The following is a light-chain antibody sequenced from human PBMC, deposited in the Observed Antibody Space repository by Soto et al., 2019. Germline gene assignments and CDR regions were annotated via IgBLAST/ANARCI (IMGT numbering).Light chain of an antibody. CDR1: QSVLYSSNNKNY. CDR2: WSS. Sequence: VMTQSPDSLAVSLGERATINCTSSQSVLYSSNNKNYLAWYQQKPDQPPKLLIYWSSTRESGVPDRFSGSASGTYFTLTISILQAEDVAVYYCQQYYSTPPYTFGQGTKLEIK. V-gene: IGKV4-1*01. CDR3: QQYYSTPPYT. J-gene: IGKJ2*01.